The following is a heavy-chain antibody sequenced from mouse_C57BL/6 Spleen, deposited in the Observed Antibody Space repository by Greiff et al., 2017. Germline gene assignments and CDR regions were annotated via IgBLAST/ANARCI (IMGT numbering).Heavy chain of an antibody. CDR2: IWSGGST. Sequence: VQLQQSGPGLVQPSQSLSITCTVSGFSLTSYGVHWVRQSPGKGLEWLGVIWSGGSTDYNAAFISRRSISKDNSKSQVFFKMNSLQADDTAIYYCARGDWDFMDYWGQGTSVTVSS. J-gene: IGHJ4*01. CDR3: ARGDWDFMDY. CDR1: GFSLTSYG. V-gene: IGHV2-2*01. D-gene: IGHD4-1*01.